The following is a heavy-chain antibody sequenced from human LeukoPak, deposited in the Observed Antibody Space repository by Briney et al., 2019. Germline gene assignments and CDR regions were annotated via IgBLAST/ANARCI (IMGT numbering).Heavy chain of an antibody. J-gene: IGHJ6*02. Sequence: SETLSLTCTVSGGSISSYYWSWIRPPPGKGLEWFGYIYYSGSTNYNPSLKSRVTISVDTSKNQFSLKPSSVTAADTAVYYCARQAVTYRGYYYYGMDVWGQGTTVTVSS. CDR1: GGSISSYY. CDR3: ARQAVTYRGYYYYGMDV. V-gene: IGHV4-59*08. D-gene: IGHD4-17*01. CDR2: IYYSGST.